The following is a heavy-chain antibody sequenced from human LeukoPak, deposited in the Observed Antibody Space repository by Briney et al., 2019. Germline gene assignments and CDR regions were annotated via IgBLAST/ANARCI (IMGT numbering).Heavy chain of an antibody. CDR3: ATGRSIRYFDY. CDR1: GGSFSGYY. Sequence: SGTLSLTCAVYGGSFSGYYWSWIRQPPGKGLEWIGEINHSGSTNYNPSLKSRVTISVDTSKNQFSLKLSPVTAADTAVYYCATGRSIRYFDYWGQGTLLTVSS. CDR2: INHSGST. J-gene: IGHJ4*02. V-gene: IGHV4-34*01. D-gene: IGHD3-9*01.